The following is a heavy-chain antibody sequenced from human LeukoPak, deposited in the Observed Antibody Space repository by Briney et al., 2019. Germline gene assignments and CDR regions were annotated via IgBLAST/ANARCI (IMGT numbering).Heavy chain of an antibody. CDR1: GFTVSFNY. D-gene: IGHD6-19*01. CDR2: IYSGGST. V-gene: IGHV3-53*01. CDR3: ARAQWRTYSYYYMDV. Sequence: GGSLRLSCAASGFTVSFNYMSWIRQAPGKGLEWISVIYSGGSTYYADSVKGRFTISRDDSKNTLYLQMNSLRAEDTAIYYCARAQWRTYSYYYMDVWGKGTTVTVSS. J-gene: IGHJ6*03.